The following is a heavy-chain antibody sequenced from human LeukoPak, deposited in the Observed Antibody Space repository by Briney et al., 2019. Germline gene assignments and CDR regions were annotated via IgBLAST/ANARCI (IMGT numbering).Heavy chain of an antibody. CDR3: AMSGSGSYFRNWFDP. V-gene: IGHV1-2*02. Sequence: GASVKVSCEASGYTFTSYAMHWVRQAPGQGLEWMGWINPNSGGTNYAQKFQGRVTMTRDTSISTAYMELSRLRSDDTAVYYCAMSGSGSYFRNWFDPWGQGTLVTVSS. D-gene: IGHD3-10*01. CDR1: GYTFTSYA. CDR2: INPNSGGT. J-gene: IGHJ5*02.